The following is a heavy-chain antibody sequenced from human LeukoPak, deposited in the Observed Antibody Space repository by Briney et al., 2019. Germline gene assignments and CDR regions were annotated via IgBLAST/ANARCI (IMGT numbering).Heavy chain of an antibody. CDR2: IYYSGST. CDR3: AGLVVAAGTYYFDY. J-gene: IGHJ4*02. Sequence: PSETLSLTCTVSGGSISSGGYYWSWIRQHPGKGLEWIGYIYYSGSTYYNPSLKSRVTISVDTSKNQFSLKLSPVTAADTAVYYCAGLVVAAGTYYFDYWGQGTLVTVSS. V-gene: IGHV4-31*03. CDR1: GGSISSGGYY. D-gene: IGHD2-15*01.